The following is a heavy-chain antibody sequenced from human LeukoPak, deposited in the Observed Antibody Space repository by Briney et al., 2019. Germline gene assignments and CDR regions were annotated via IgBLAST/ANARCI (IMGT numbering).Heavy chain of an antibody. J-gene: IGHJ4*02. D-gene: IGHD3-3*01. V-gene: IGHV3-23*01. CDR1: GFTFSNYA. CDR2: ISGSGGDT. Sequence: GGSLRLSCAASGFTFSNYAISWVRQAPGKGLEWVSTISGSGGDTYYADSVKGRFTIPRDNSKSTLYLQMNSLRAEDTAVYHCAKDYDFWSGYYRHYFDYWGQGTLVTVSS. CDR3: AKDYDFWSGYYRHYFDY.